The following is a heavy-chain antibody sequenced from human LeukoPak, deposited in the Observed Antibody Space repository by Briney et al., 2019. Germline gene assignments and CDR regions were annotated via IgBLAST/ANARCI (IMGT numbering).Heavy chain of an antibody. D-gene: IGHD4-17*01. CDR2: IYYSGST. J-gene: IGHJ5*02. CDR3: AGEPGYGDSSYNWFDP. Sequence: SETLSLTCTVSGGSISSGGYYWGWIRQHPGKGLEWIGYIYYSGSTYYNPSLKSRVTISVDTSKNQFSLKLSSVTAADTAVYHCAGEPGYGDSSYNWFDPWGQGTLVTVSS. CDR1: GGSISSGGYY. V-gene: IGHV4-31*03.